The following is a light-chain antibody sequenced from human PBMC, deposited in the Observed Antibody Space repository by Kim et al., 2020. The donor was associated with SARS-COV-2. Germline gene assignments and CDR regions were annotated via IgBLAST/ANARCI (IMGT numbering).Light chain of an antibody. CDR1: QSVLYSSNNKNY. V-gene: IGKV4-1*01. CDR3: QQYSEIPLT. CDR2: WAS. Sequence: DIVMTQSPDSLAVSLGDRATINCKSSQSVLYSSNNKNYLNWYQQKPGQPPKLLISWASTRESGVPDRFSGSGSGTDFTLTISSLQADDVAVYYCQQYSEIPLTFGGGTKVDIK. J-gene: IGKJ4*01.